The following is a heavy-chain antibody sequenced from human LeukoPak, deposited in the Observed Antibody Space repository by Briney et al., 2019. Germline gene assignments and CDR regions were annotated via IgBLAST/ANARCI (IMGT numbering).Heavy chain of an antibody. CDR3: ARDMWDQQDYYYYGMDV. CDR1: GFTFSSYS. J-gene: IGHJ6*02. V-gene: IGHV3-21*01. Sequence: TGGSLRLSCAASGFTFSSYSMNWVRQAPGKGLEWVSSISSSSSYIYYADSVKGRFTISRDNAKNSLYLQMNSLRAEDTAVYYCARDMWDQQDYYYYGMDVWGQGTTVTVSS. CDR2: ISSSSSYI. D-gene: IGHD1-26*01.